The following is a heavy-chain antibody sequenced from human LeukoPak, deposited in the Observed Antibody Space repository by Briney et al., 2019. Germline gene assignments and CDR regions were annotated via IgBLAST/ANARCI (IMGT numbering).Heavy chain of an antibody. V-gene: IGHV3-49*03. D-gene: IGHD6-19*01. CDR3: QSGWYETFDY. CDR1: GFTFGDYP. Sequence: GGSLRLSCTASGFTFGDYPMSWFRQAPGKGLEWVGLIRSKTYGGTTEYAVSVKGRFTISRDDSKSIAYLQMNSLRTEDTAVYYCQSGWYETFDYWGQGTLVTVSS. J-gene: IGHJ4*02. CDR2: IRSKTYGGTT.